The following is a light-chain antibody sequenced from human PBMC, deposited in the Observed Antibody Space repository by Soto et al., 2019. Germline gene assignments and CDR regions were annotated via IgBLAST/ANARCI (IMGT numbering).Light chain of an antibody. Sequence: QSVLTQPPSVSGAPGQRVTISCTGSSSNIGAGYDVHWYQQLPGTAPKLLIPGNSNRPSGVPDRFSGSKSGTSASLATTGLQVEDDADYYCQSYDSSLSGSVVFGGGTKLTVL. CDR1: SSNIGAGYD. CDR2: GNS. J-gene: IGLJ2*01. V-gene: IGLV1-40*01. CDR3: QSYDSSLSGSVV.